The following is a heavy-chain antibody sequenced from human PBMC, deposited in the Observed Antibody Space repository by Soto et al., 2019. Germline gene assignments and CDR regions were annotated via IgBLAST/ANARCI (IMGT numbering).Heavy chain of an antibody. Sequence: ASVKVSCKASGYTFTSYGISWVRQAPGQGLEWMGWISAYNGNTNYAQKLQGRVTMTTDTSTGTAYMELRSLRSDDTAVYYCARDLLGYCSSTSCYGLFDYWGQGTLVTVSS. J-gene: IGHJ4*02. D-gene: IGHD2-2*01. CDR1: GYTFTSYG. CDR3: ARDLLGYCSSTSCYGLFDY. V-gene: IGHV1-18*01. CDR2: ISAYNGNT.